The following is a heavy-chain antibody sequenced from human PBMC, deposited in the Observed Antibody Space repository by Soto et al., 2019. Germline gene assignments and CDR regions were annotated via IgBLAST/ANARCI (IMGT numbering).Heavy chain of an antibody. V-gene: IGHV3-11*05. CDR2: ISSSTSHT. CDR1: GFTFSDYY. CDR3: ARGRGAAAYYFDF. J-gene: IGHJ4*02. D-gene: IGHD2-2*01. Sequence: QVQLVESGGGLVKPGGSLRLSCAVSGFTFSDYYMTWIRQAPGKGLEWVSYISSSTSHTNYADSGKGRFNISRDNAKNSLFLQMDSLRAEDTAVYYCARGRGAAAYYFDFWGQGTPVTVSS.